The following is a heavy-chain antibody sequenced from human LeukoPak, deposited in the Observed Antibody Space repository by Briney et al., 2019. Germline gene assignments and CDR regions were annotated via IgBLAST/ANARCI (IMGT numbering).Heavy chain of an antibody. CDR3: ARERRGLGDY. V-gene: IGHV3-33*01. J-gene: IGHJ4*02. Sequence: GGSLRLSCAGSGFIFSNFAMNWVRQAPGKGLEWVALIWFDRSNKYYADSVRGRFTVSRDNAKNSLYLQMNSLRAEDTAVYYCARERRGLGDYWGQGTLVTVSS. D-gene: IGHD3-10*01. CDR1: GFIFSNFA. CDR2: IWFDRSNK.